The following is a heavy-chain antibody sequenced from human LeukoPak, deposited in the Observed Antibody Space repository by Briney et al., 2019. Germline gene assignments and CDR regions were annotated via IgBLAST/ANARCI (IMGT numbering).Heavy chain of an antibody. V-gene: IGHV3-74*01. Sequence: GGSLRLSCAVSGFTFSSYLMHWVRQVPGKGLVWVSRINTDGSDTAYADSVKGRFTISRDNSKNMLYLDMNSLRAEDTAVYYCARDRAARYFDYWGQGTLVTVSS. CDR2: INTDGSDT. J-gene: IGHJ4*02. CDR3: ARDRAARYFDY. CDR1: GFTFSSYL.